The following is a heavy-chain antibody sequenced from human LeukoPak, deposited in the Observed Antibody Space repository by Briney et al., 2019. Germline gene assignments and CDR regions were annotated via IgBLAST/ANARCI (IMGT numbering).Heavy chain of an antibody. CDR2: IWYDGSNK. J-gene: IGHJ4*02. Sequence: GGSLRLSCAASGFTFSSYGMHWVRQAPGKGLGWVAVIWYDGSNKYYADSVKGRFTISRDNSKNTLYLQMNSLRAEDTAVYYCASDYCSSTSCYVFDYWGQGTLVTVSS. CDR1: GFTFSSYG. CDR3: ASDYCSSTSCYVFDY. D-gene: IGHD2-2*01. V-gene: IGHV3-33*01.